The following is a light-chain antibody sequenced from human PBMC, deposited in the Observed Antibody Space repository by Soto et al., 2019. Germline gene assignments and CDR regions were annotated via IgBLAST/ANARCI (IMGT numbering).Light chain of an antibody. CDR2: DAS. Sequence: EIVLTQSPGTLSLPPGERATLSCRASQRVSGSSLAWYQQRPGQAPRLLIYDASYRVTGIPDRFSGRGSGTDFTLTVSTLEPEDFAVYYCQQYGASPGTFGQGTKVEIK. V-gene: IGKV3-20*01. CDR3: QQYGASPGT. J-gene: IGKJ1*01. CDR1: QRVSGSS.